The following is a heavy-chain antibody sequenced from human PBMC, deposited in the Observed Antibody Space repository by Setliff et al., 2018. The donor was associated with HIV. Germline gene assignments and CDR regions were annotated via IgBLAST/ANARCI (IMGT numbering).Heavy chain of an antibody. Sequence: GGSLRLSCAASGFTFSSYSMNWVRQAPGEGLEWVSYISSSSSYTHYADSVKGRFTISRDNVKNSLYLQMNSLTAEDTAVYYCARDVSWRVRTYIDYWGQGALVTVSS. CDR3: ARDVSWRVRTYIDY. CDR2: ISSSSSYT. D-gene: IGHD3-3*01. CDR1: GFTFSSYS. V-gene: IGHV3-21*01. J-gene: IGHJ4*02.